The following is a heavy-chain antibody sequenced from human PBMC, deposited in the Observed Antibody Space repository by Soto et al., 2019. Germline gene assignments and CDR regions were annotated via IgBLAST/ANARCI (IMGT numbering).Heavy chain of an antibody. V-gene: IGHV5-10-1*01. D-gene: IGHD3-22*01. CDR1: GYSFAGYW. CDR2: IDPSDSQT. CDR3: ARQIYDSDTGPNFQYYFDS. J-gene: IGHJ4*02. Sequence: GESLKISCKGSGYSFAGYWITWVRQKPGKGLEWMGRIDPSDSQTYYSPSFRGHVTISVTKSITTVFLQWSSLRASDTAMYYCARQIYDSDTGPNFQYYFDSWGQGAPVTVSS.